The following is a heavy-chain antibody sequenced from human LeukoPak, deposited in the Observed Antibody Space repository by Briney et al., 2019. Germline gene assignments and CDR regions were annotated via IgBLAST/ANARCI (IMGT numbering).Heavy chain of an antibody. D-gene: IGHD2-8*02. CDR1: GFTFRSYT. CDR2: ASGSESRT. V-gene: IGHV3-23*01. Sequence: GGSLRLSCVSSGFTFRSYTMSWVRQAPGKGLEWVSSASGSESRTYYADSVKGRFTISRDDSKNTMYLQMNSLRAEDTALYYCAKTVVSTGWNYFDYWGQGTLVTVSS. CDR3: AKTVVSTGWNYFDY. J-gene: IGHJ4*02.